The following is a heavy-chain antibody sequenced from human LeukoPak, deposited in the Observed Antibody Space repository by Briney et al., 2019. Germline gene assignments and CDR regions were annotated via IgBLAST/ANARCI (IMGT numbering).Heavy chain of an antibody. D-gene: IGHD3-3*01. V-gene: IGHV1-18*01. J-gene: IGHJ4*02. CDR2: ISAYNGNT. CDR1: GYTFTSYG. Sequence: ASVKVSCKASGYTFTSYGISWVRQAPGQGLEWMGWISAYNGNTNYAQKLQGRVTMTTDTSTSTAYMELRGLRSDDTAVYYCARDQARFLEWLLSDYFDYWGQGTLVTVSS. CDR3: ARDQARFLEWLLSDYFDY.